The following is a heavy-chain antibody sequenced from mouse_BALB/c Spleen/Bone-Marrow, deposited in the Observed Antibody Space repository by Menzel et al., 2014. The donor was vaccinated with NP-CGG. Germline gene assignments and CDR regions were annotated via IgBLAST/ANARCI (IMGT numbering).Heavy chain of an antibody. V-gene: IGHV1-18*01. CDR1: GYSFTGYT. Sequence: VQLQQSGPELVKPGASMKISCKASGYSFTGYTMNWVKQSHGKNLEWIGLINPYNDVTIYNQKFNGKATLTVDKSSSTAYMELLSLTSEDSAVYYCATLYDSYAMDYWGQGTAVSVSS. J-gene: IGHJ4*01. CDR2: INPYNDVT. CDR3: ATLYDSYAMDY. D-gene: IGHD1-1*01.